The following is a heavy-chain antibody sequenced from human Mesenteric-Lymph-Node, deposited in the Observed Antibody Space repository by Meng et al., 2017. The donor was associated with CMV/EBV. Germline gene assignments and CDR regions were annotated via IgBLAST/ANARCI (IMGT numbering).Heavy chain of an antibody. CDR2: INHSGST. Sequence: TCAVYGGSFSGYYWRWIRQPPGKGLEWIGEINHSGSTNYNPSLKSRVTISVDTSKNQFSLKLSSVTAADTAVYYCASFLWFGELLRDYWGQGTLVTVS. CDR3: ASFLWFGELLRDY. J-gene: IGHJ4*02. CDR1: GGSFSGYY. V-gene: IGHV4-34*01. D-gene: IGHD3-10*01.